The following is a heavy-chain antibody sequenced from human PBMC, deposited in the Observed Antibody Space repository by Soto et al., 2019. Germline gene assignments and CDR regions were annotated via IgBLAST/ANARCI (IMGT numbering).Heavy chain of an antibody. CDR1: YVSVTSYY. D-gene: IGHD2-15*01. Sequence: PSETLSLTCSVSYVSVTSYYWNWVRRPAGKGLEWIGYVHYTGRHYYNPFLTTRVTMSVDTSKNSFSLNLASLTAADTALYFCARYEAARKAFDIWGQGTMVTVSS. J-gene: IGHJ3*02. CDR2: VHYTGRH. CDR3: ARYEAARKAFDI. V-gene: IGHV4-59*02.